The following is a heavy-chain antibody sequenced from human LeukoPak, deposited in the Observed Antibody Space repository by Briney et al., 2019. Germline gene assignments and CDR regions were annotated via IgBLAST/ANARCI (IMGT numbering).Heavy chain of an antibody. Sequence: ASVKVSCKASGYTFTGYYMHWVRQAPGQGLEWMGWINPNSGGTNYAQKFQGRVTMTRDTSISTAYMELSRLRSDDTAVYYCARLYDILTGFSYWGQGTLVTVSS. D-gene: IGHD3-9*01. V-gene: IGHV1-2*02. CDR2: INPNSGGT. J-gene: IGHJ4*02. CDR3: ARLYDILTGFSY. CDR1: GYTFTGYY.